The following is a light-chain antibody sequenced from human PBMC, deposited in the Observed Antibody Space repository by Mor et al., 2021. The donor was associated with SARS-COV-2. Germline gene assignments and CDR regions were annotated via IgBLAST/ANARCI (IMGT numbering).Light chain of an antibody. Sequence: TLSCRASQSLTSNSLAWYQQKPGQPPRLLIFDVSSRPTGIPDRFSVSGSGTDFTLTISRVEPEDFAVYHCHQFGSSVFSFGQGSRLE. J-gene: IGKJ2*01. CDR3: HQFGSSVFS. CDR1: QSLTSNS. V-gene: IGKV3-20*01. CDR2: DVS.